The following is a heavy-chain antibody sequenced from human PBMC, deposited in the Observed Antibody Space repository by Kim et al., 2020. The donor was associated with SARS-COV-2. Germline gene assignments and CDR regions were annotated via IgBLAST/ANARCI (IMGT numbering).Heavy chain of an antibody. Sequence: SETLSLTCTVSGGSISSSSYYWGWIRQPPGKGLEWIGSIYYSGSTYYNPSLKSRVTISVDTSKNQFSLKLSSVTAADTAVYYCGAGSYIGDDAFDIWGQGTMVTVSS. CDR3: GAGSYIGDDAFDI. D-gene: IGHD3-10*01. CDR1: GGSISSSSYY. J-gene: IGHJ3*02. CDR2: IYYSGST. V-gene: IGHV4-39*01.